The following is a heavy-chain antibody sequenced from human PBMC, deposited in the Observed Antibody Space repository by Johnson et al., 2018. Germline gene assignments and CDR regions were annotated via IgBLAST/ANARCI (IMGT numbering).Heavy chain of an antibody. V-gene: IGHV3-15*01. CDR3: TTGRRGAFDI. CDR2: IKSKTDGGTR. Sequence: EVQLLETGGGLVKPGGSLRLSCAASGFTFSNAWMSWVRQAPGKGLEWVGRIKSKTDGGTRDYDAPVNGRFTYSRNESKNALYLQLNSLKTTDTAVYYSTTGRRGAFDIWGKGTMVTVSS. CDR1: GFTFSNAW. D-gene: IGHD1-1*01. J-gene: IGHJ3*02.